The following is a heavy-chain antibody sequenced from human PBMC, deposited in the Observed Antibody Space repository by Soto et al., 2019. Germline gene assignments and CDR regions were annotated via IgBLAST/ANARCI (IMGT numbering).Heavy chain of an antibody. CDR2: IIPILGIA. CDR3: ACGRDGYTRAEYFQH. CDR1: GGTFSSYT. V-gene: IGHV1-69*02. J-gene: IGHJ1*01. Sequence: QVQLVQSGAEVKKPGSSVKVSCKASGGTFSSYTISWVRQAPGQGLEWMGRIIPILGIANYAQKFQGRVTITADKSTSTAYMELSSLSSEDTAVYYCACGRDGYTRAEYFQHWGQGTLVTVSS. D-gene: IGHD5-12*01.